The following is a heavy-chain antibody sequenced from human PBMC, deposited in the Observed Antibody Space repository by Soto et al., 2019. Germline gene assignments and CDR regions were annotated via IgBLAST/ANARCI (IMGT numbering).Heavy chain of an antibody. D-gene: IGHD1-7*01. CDR3: GRESGGTWDYEAS. CDR1: GGSISSYR. V-gene: IGHV4-4*07. CDR2: LNNYGST. Sequence: PSETLSLTCTVSGGSISSYRWSWIRQPAGKGLEWIGRLNNYGSTHYNPSLKSRVTVSVDTSRNQFFLTLRSVTAADSAVYHCGRESGGTWDYEASWGQGTPVTVSS. J-gene: IGHJ5*02.